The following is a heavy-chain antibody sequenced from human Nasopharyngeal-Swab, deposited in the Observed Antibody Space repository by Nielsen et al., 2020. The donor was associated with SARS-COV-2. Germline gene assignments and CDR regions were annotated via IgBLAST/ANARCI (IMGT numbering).Heavy chain of an antibody. Sequence: GGSLRLSCAASGFTFSSYGMHWVRQAPGKGLEWVAVIWYDGSNKYYADSVKGRFTISRDNSKNTLYLQMNSLRAEDTAVYYCAKARLLWWPGDYWGQGTLVTVSS. CDR3: AKARLLWWPGDY. V-gene: IGHV3-33*06. CDR2: IWYDGSNK. D-gene: IGHD3-10*01. CDR1: GFTFSSYG. J-gene: IGHJ4*02.